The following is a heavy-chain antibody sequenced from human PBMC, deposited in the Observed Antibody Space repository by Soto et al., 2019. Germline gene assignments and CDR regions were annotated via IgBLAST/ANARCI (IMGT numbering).Heavy chain of an antibody. V-gene: IGHV1-18*01. J-gene: IGHJ4*02. CDR2: ISAYNGNT. CDR1: GYTFTSYG. Sequence: QVQLVQSGAEVKKPGASVKVSCKASGYTFTSYGISWVRQAPGQGLEWMGWISAYNGNTNYAQKLQGGVTMTTDTATSTAYMELRSLRSDDTAVYYCATTRQWLVRGYYFDYWGQGTLVTVSS. D-gene: IGHD6-19*01. CDR3: ATTRQWLVRGYYFDY.